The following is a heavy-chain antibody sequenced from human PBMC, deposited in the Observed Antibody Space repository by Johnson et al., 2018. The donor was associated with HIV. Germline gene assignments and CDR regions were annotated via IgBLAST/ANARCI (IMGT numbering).Heavy chain of an antibody. CDR3: AIIWNHTFDI. V-gene: IGHV3-NL1*01. D-gene: IGHD1-14*01. Sequence: QVQLVESGGGVVQPGRSLRLSCAASGFTFSSYAMHWVRQVPGKGLEWVSVIYSGSSTYYADSVKGRFTISRDNSKNTLYLQMNSLRAEDTAVYYCAIIWNHTFDIWGQGTMVTVSS. J-gene: IGHJ3*02. CDR1: GFTFSSYA. CDR2: IYSGSST.